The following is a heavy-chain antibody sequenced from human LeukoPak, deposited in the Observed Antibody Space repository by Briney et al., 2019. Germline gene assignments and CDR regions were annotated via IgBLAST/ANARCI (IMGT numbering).Heavy chain of an antibody. J-gene: IGHJ4*02. Sequence: GGSLRLSCAASGFAFANYGIYWVRQAQGKGLEWVAVISNDGSDKHYADSVKGRFTIPRDNSKKTVYLQMNSLRAEDTAVYYCAREKRDGYTYWGQGTLVTVSS. V-gene: IGHV3-30*03. D-gene: IGHD5-24*01. CDR3: AREKRDGYTY. CDR2: ISNDGSDK. CDR1: GFAFANYG.